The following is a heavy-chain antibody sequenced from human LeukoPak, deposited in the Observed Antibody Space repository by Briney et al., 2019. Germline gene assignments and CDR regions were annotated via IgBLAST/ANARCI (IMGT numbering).Heavy chain of an antibody. D-gene: IGHD3-10*02. J-gene: IGHJ6*04. CDR2: ISSSSSTI. CDR1: GFTFSSYS. CDR3: AELGITMIGGV. V-gene: IGHV3-48*01. Sequence: GGSLRLSCAASGFTFSSYSMNWVRQAPGKGLEGVSYISSSSSTIYYADSVKGRFTISRDNAKNSLYLQMNSLRAEDTAVYYCAELGITMIGGVWGKGTTVTISS.